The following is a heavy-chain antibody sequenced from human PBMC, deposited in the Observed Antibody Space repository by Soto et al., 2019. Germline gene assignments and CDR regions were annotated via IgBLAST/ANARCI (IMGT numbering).Heavy chain of an antibody. D-gene: IGHD3-10*01. CDR1: GGSISSYY. J-gene: IGHJ4*02. Sequence: SETLSLTSTVSGGSISSYYCTWIRQPPRKGLEWIGFMYNSGSTHYNPSLKSRVTISLDTSKNQFSLNLRSVTAADTAVYYCASMGYHYGSGSYPLDYWGQGTLVTVSS. V-gene: IGHV4-59*08. CDR3: ASMGYHYGSGSYPLDY. CDR2: MYNSGST.